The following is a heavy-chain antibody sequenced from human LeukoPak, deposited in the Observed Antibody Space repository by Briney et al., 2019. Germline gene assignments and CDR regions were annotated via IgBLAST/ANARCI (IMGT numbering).Heavy chain of an antibody. Sequence: SETLSLTCTVSGGSISSYYWSWIRQPPGKGLEWIGYIYYSGSTNYNPSLKSQVTISVDTSKNQFSLKLSSVTAADTAVYYCARDLTTVTYSGAFDIWGQGTMVTVSS. CDR3: ARDLTTVTYSGAFDI. D-gene: IGHD4-17*01. V-gene: IGHV4-59*01. J-gene: IGHJ3*02. CDR1: GGSISSYY. CDR2: IYYSGST.